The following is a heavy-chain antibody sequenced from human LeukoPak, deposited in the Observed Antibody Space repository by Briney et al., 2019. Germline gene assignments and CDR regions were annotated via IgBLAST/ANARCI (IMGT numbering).Heavy chain of an antibody. Sequence: SETLSLTCTVSAGSISTFYWTWIRQPAGKGLEWIRRINYSGSTNYNPSLRGRVSMSVDRPKNQFSLTLNSVTAADTAVYYCAREGGDPRWLDPWGQGTLVTVSS. V-gene: IGHV4-4*07. D-gene: IGHD6-25*01. J-gene: IGHJ5*02. CDR2: INYSGST. CDR3: AREGGDPRWLDP. CDR1: AGSISTFY.